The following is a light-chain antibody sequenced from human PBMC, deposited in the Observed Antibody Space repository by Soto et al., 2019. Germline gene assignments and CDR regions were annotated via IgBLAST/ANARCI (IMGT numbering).Light chain of an antibody. J-gene: IGKJ1*01. CDR3: QQAYNNLPT. CDR1: QSLSLTSYDKIL. CDR2: WVS. Sequence: DIVMNQSPDSLAVSLGETATINCKSIQSLSLTSYDKILFAWYQQKPGQPPQLLIYWVSTRESGVPDRFSGIGSGTDFTHTISSLQAEDVAVYYWQQAYNNLPTFGQGTKVESK. V-gene: IGKV4-1*01.